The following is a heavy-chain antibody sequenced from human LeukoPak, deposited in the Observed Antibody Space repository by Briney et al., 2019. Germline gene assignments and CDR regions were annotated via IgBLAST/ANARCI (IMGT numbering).Heavy chain of an antibody. V-gene: IGHV3-23*01. D-gene: IGHD2-2*01. CDR2: ISGSGGRT. CDR1: GSTISTDA. CDR3: ANATPCEAVPAATLDH. Sequence: PGGSLRLSCAASGSTISTDAMNWGRQAPGKGLEWVSGISGSGGRTYYADSVKGRFTISRDNSKNTLYLQMNSLRAEDTAVYYCANATPCEAVPAATLDHWGQGTLVTVSS. J-gene: IGHJ5*02.